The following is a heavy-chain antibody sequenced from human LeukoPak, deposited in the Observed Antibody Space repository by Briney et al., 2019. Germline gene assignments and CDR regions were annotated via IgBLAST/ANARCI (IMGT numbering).Heavy chain of an antibody. CDR2: MNPNSGNT. CDR3: AREAYDFWSGYLHYMDV. Sequence: ASVKVSCKASGYTFTSYDINWVRQAPGQGLEWMGWMNPNSGNTGYAQKFQGRVTITRNTSISTAYMELSSLRSEDTAVYYCAREAYDFWSGYLHYMDVWGKGTTVTVSS. J-gene: IGHJ6*03. CDR1: GYTFTSYD. V-gene: IGHV1-8*03. D-gene: IGHD3-3*01.